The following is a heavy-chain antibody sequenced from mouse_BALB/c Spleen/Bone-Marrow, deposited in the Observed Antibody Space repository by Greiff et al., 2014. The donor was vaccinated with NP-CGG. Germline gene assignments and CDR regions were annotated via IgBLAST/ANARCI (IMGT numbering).Heavy chain of an antibody. CDR2: IFPGSGNT. Sequence: QVQLQQSGPELVKPGASVKISCKASGYSFTSYYIHWVKQRPGQGLEWIGWIFPGSGNTKYNGKFKGKATLTADTSSSTAYMQLSSLTSEDSAVYFCARGRFTTVVATGAMDYWGQGTSVTVSS. V-gene: IGHV1-66*01. CDR3: ARGRFTTVVATGAMDY. D-gene: IGHD1-1*01. CDR1: GYSFTSYY. J-gene: IGHJ4*01.